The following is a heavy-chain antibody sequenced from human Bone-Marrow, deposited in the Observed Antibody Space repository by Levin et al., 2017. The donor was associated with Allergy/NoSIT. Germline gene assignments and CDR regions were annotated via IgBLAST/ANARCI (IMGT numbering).Heavy chain of an antibody. Sequence: GGSLRLSCAASGFTFSRYTMHWVRQAPGTGLEWVSSISSTSTYIYYADSVKGRFTVSRDNAENSLYLEMNSLRAEDTAVFYCAREIYSNYDDAFDFWGQGTVVTVSS. CDR2: ISSTSTYI. CDR3: AREIYSNYDDAFDF. J-gene: IGHJ3*01. V-gene: IGHV3-21*01. D-gene: IGHD5-12*01. CDR1: GFTFSRYT.